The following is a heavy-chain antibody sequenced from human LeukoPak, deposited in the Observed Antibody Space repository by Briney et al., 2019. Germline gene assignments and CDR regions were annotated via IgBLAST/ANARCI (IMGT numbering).Heavy chain of an antibody. J-gene: IGHJ6*03. CDR3: ARRWNYGRNYYIDV. CDR1: GWSFSNYY. V-gene: IGHV4-34*01. D-gene: IGHD1-7*01. CDR2: INDSGRT. Sequence: SETLSLTCAVYGWSFSNYYWSWIRQPPGKGLEWIGEINDSGRTNYNPSLMSRVTVSVDTSKNQFSLRLTSVTATDTAVYYCARRWNYGRNYYIDVWGKGATVSVSS.